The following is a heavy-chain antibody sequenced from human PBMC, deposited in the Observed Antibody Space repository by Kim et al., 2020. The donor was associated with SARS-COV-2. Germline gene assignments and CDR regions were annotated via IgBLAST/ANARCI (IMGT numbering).Heavy chain of an antibody. CDR3: TTDPFRGTGRAFDI. J-gene: IGHJ3*02. V-gene: IGHV3-15*01. D-gene: IGHD3-16*01. Sequence: AAPVKGRFTISRDDSKNTLYLQMNSLKTEDTAVYYCTTDPFRGTGRAFDIWGQGTMVTVSS.